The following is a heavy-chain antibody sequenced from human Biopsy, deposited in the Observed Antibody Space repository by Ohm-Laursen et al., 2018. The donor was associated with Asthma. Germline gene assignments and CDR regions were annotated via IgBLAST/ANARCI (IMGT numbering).Heavy chain of an antibody. D-gene: IGHD5-12*01. CDR3: AKRRGYSGHDNDY. Sequence: SLRLSCSASGFMFRSFGMHWVRQAPGKGLEWVAVISYDGNHKFYEDSVKGRFTIYRDNSKNTLYLQMNSLRTEDTAVYYCAKRRGYSGHDNDYWGQGTLVIVSS. CDR2: ISYDGNHK. CDR1: GFMFRSFG. J-gene: IGHJ4*02. V-gene: IGHV3-30*18.